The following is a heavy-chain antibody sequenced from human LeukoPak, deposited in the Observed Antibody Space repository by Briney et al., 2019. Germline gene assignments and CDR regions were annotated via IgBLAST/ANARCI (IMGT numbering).Heavy chain of an antibody. CDR1: GGSISSSSYY. Sequence: SETLSLTCTVPGGSISSSSYYWGWIRQPPGKGLEWIGSIYYSGSTYYNPSLKSRVTISVDTSKNQFSLKLNSVTAADTAVYYCATTTYYDILTGYYPFDYWGQGTLVTVSS. CDR3: ATTTYYDILTGYYPFDY. V-gene: IGHV4-39*01. J-gene: IGHJ4*02. CDR2: IYYSGST. D-gene: IGHD3-9*01.